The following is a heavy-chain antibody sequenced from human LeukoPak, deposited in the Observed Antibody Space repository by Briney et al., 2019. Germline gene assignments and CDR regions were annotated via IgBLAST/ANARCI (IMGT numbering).Heavy chain of an antibody. Sequence: GGSLRLSCAASGFTFDDYAMHWVRQAPGKGLEWVSLISGDGGSTYYADSVKGRFTISRDNSKNSLYLQMNSLRTEDTALYYCPKEESGHSSGWTPFDYWGQGPLVTVSS. CDR2: ISGDGGST. CDR3: PKEESGHSSGWTPFDY. D-gene: IGHD6-19*01. V-gene: IGHV3-43*02. J-gene: IGHJ4*02. CDR1: GFTFDDYA.